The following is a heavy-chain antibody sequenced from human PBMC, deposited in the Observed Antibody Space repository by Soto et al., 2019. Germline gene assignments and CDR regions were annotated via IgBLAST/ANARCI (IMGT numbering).Heavy chain of an antibody. CDR3: AKDQGYCSTTSCSLFDY. D-gene: IGHD2-2*01. CDR1: GFTFSSYG. J-gene: IGHJ4*02. Sequence: GGSLRLSCAASGFTFSSYGMHWVRQAPGKGLEWVAVISYDGSNKYYADSVKGRFTISRDNSKNTLYLQMNSLRAEDTAVYYCAKDQGYCSTTSCSLFDYWGQGTLVTVSS. CDR2: ISYDGSNK. V-gene: IGHV3-30*18.